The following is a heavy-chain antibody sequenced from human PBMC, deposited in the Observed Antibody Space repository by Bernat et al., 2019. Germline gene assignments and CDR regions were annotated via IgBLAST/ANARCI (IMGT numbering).Heavy chain of an antibody. D-gene: IGHD6-13*01. V-gene: IGHV4-30-4*01. CDR2: IYYSGST. J-gene: IGHJ4*02. CDR3: ARALYDSVAAGIGDRQLVLDY. Sequence: QVQLQESGPGLVKPSQTLSLTCTVSGGSISSGDYYWSWIRQPPGKGLEWIGYIYYSGSTYYNPSLKSRVTISVDTSKNQFSLKLSSVTAADTAVYYCARALYDSVAAGIGDRQLVLDYWGQGTLVTVSS. CDR1: GGSISSGDYY.